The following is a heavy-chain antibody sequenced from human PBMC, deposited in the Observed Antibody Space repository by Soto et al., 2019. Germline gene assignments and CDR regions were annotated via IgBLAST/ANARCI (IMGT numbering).Heavy chain of an antibody. J-gene: IGHJ2*01. Sequence: PGGSLRLSCAASGLTVSDNVMNWVRQAPGKGLEWVSVIFSGGGIYYADSVKGRFTISRDNSKNTLYLQMDSLRAEDTAVYYCAKDANWSYDLWGRGTLVTVSS. V-gene: IGHV3-53*01. CDR2: IFSGGGI. CDR1: GLTVSDNV. CDR3: AKDANWSYDL.